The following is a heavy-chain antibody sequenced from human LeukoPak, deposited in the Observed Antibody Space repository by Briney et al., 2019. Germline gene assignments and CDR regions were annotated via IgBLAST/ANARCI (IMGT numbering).Heavy chain of an antibody. V-gene: IGHV3-33*08. J-gene: IGHJ4*02. D-gene: IGHD3-22*01. CDR2: IWYDGSQK. CDR1: GFTFSNYG. Sequence: GGSLRLSCEPSGFTFSNYGIHWVRQAPGKGLEWVAVIWYDGSQKYYADSVKGRFTISRDNSKNTLFLQMNSLRAEDTAVYYCARGRAYYYDSSGYYAAEGDYWGQGTLVTVSS. CDR3: ARGRAYYYDSSGYYAAEGDY.